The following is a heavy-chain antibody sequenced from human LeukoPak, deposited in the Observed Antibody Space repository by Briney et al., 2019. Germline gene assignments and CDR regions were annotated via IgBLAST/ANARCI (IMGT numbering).Heavy chain of an antibody. D-gene: IGHD6-6*01. CDR3: VISGSSEQALFDY. J-gene: IGHJ4*02. Sequence: SETLSLTCTVSGGSISSYYWSWIRQPPGKGLEWIGYIYYSGSTNYNPSLKSRVTISVDTSKNQFSLKLSSVTAADTAVYYRVISGSSEQALFDYWGQGTLVTVSS. CDR2: IYYSGST. V-gene: IGHV4-59*08. CDR1: GGSISSYY.